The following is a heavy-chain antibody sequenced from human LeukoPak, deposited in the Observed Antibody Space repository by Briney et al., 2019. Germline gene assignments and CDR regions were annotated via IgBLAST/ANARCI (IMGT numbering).Heavy chain of an antibody. CDR3: ARAAGYSYGNFDY. D-gene: IGHD5-18*01. CDR2: IYYNGST. V-gene: IGHV4-31*03. J-gene: IGHJ4*02. CDR1: GGSISSGGYY. Sequence: SQTLSLTCTVSGGSISSGGYYWRWIRQHPGKGLEWIGYIYYNGSTYYNPSLKSRVTISVDTSRNQFSLKLSSVTAADTAVYYCARAAGYSYGNFDYWGQGTLVTVSS.